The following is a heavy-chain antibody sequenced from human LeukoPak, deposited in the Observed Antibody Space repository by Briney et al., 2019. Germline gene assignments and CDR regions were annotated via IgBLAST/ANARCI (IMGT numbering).Heavy chain of an antibody. CDR3: ARDRDYTLDY. V-gene: IGHV1-2*02. CDR1: GYTFTGYY. CDR2: INPNSGGT. J-gene: IGHJ4*02. D-gene: IGHD4-11*01. Sequence: GASVKVSCKASGYTFTGYYMHGVRQAPGQGLEWMGWINPNSGGTNYAQKFQGRATMTRATSISTASMELSRLRSDDTAVYYCARDRDYTLDYWGQGTLVTVSS.